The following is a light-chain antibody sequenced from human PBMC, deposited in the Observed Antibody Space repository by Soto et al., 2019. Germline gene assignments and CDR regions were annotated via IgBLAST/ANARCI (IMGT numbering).Light chain of an antibody. CDR2: DAS. CDR1: QSVKKW. J-gene: IGKJ1*01. V-gene: IGKV1-5*01. Sequence: DIQMTQSPSTLSASVGDRVTITCRASQSVKKWLAWFQQKPGKVPKLLIFDASTLQTGVTSRFGGGGSGTEFTLTSSGLQPDDFATYYCQQYNSYSPSTLGPGTKVQI. CDR3: QQYNSYSPST.